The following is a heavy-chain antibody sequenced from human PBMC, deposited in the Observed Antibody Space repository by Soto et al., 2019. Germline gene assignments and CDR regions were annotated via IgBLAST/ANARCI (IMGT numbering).Heavy chain of an antibody. D-gene: IGHD6-19*01. CDR3: AKDRRDSGWYEEYYFDY. J-gene: IGHJ4*02. CDR1: GFTFSSYG. CDR2: ISYDGSNK. Sequence: PVGSLRLSCAASGFTFSSYGMHWVRQAPGKGLEWVAVISYDGSNKYYADSVKGRFTISRDNSKNTLYLQMNSLRAEDTAVYYCAKDRRDSGWYEEYYFDYWGQGTLVTVSS. V-gene: IGHV3-30*18.